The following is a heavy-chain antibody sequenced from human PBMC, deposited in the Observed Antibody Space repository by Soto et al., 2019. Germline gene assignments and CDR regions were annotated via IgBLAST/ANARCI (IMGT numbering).Heavy chain of an antibody. CDR2: SRNKANSYTT. CDR3: ARVTTAYYYDK. V-gene: IGHV3-72*01. J-gene: IGHJ4*02. CDR1: GFTFSDHY. D-gene: IGHD2-21*02. Sequence: EVQLVESGGNLVQPGGSLRLSCAASGFTFSDHYMDWVRQTPGKGLEWVGRSRNKANSYTTEYAASVKGRFTISRDDSKTLLYPQMNSLKTEDTAVYYCARVTTAYYYDKWGQGTLVTVSS.